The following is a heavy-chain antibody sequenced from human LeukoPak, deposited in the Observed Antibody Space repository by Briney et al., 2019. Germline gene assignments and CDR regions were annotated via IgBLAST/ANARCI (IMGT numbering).Heavy chain of an antibody. CDR3: ALGWYAIDY. J-gene: IGHJ4*02. Sequence: GGSLRLSCAVYEITFSRYSMNWVRHAPGKGLELVSYISSSSTTTYYADSVKGRFTISRDNARNLVYLEMHSLRAEDTALNYCALGWYAIDYWGQGTLVTVSS. V-gene: IGHV3-48*04. CDR1: EITFSRYS. CDR2: ISSSSTTT. D-gene: IGHD6-19*01.